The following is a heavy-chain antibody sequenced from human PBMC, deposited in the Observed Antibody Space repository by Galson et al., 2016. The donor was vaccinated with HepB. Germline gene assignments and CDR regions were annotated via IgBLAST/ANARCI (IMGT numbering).Heavy chain of an antibody. V-gene: IGHV5-51*01. CDR1: GYSFTDYW. CDR2: ISPWDSDT. D-gene: IGHD4-23*01. CDR3: ARRSGGSLDY. Sequence: QSGEEVKKSGESLTISCKGSGYSFTDYWIGWVRQMPGKGLEWMRIISPWDSDTRYSPSFQGQVTLSADRTINTAYLQWSTLKAADTAMYYSARRSGGSLDYWGQGTLVTVSS. J-gene: IGHJ4*02.